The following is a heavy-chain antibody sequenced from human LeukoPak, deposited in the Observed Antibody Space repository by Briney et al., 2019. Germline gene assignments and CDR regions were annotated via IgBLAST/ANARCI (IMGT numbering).Heavy chain of an antibody. CDR2: IKQDGSEK. J-gene: IGHJ3*02. CDR3: ARALLEWLGLAFDI. CDR1: GFTFSSHW. Sequence: GGSLRLSCAASGFTFSSHWMTWVRQAPGKGLEWVANIKQDGSEKYYVDSVKGRFTISRDNAKNSLYLQMNSLRAEDTAVYYCARALLEWLGLAFDIWGQGTMVTVSA. D-gene: IGHD3-3*01. V-gene: IGHV3-7*01.